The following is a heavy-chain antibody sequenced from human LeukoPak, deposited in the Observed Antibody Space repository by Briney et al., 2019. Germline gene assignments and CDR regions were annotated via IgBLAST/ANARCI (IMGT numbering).Heavy chain of an antibody. J-gene: IGHJ4*02. Sequence: SQTLSLTCTVSVGSISSGGYYWSWIRQHPGKGLGWIGYIYYSGSTYYNPSLQSRDTISVDTSKNQFSLKLSSLTAADTAVYYCASEVDTSYYFDYWGQGTLVTVSS. CDR2: IYYSGST. CDR1: VGSISSGGYY. CDR3: ASEVDTSYYFDY. V-gene: IGHV4-31*03. D-gene: IGHD5-18*01.